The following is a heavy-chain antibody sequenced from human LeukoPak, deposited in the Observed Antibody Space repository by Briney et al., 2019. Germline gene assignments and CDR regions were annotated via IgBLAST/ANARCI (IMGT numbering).Heavy chain of an antibody. CDR3: ARADTAMVTFDY. CDR1: GGSFSSGAYY. D-gene: IGHD5-18*01. V-gene: IGHV4-30-4*01. J-gene: IGHJ4*02. CDR2: IFYSGCT. Sequence: SQTPSVTCAASGGSFSSGAYYLSWIRPPPGQCLEWIGYIFYSGCTYYNPSLKSRVTILVDTSKNQFSLKLSSVTAGDTAVYYCARADTAMVTFDYWGQGTLVTVSS.